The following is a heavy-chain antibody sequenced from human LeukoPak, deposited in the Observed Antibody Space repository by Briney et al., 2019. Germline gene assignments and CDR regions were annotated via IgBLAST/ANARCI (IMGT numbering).Heavy chain of an antibody. D-gene: IGHD4/OR15-4a*01. V-gene: IGHV3-7*01. J-gene: IGHJ4*02. CDR3: ARVRRGPATVLFDY. CDR1: GFTFSSYW. Sequence: PGGSLRLSCAASGFTFSSYWMSWVRQAPGKGLEWVAYIKQDGSEKYYVDSVKGRFTISRDNAKNSLYLQMNSLRAEDTAVYYCARVRRGPATVLFDYWGQGTLVTVSS. CDR2: IKQDGSEK.